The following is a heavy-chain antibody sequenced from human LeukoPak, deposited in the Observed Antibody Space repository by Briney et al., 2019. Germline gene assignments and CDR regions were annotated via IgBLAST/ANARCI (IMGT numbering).Heavy chain of an antibody. CDR3: ARDPGYSNSPYYLDY. Sequence: GGSLRLSCAASGLIVSSNYMTWVRQAPGKGLEWVSSISSGGTYVDYADSVKGRFTISRDNAKNSLYLQMNSLRAEDTAVFYCARDPGYSNSPYYLDYWGQGTLVTVSS. V-gene: IGHV3-21*01. CDR2: ISSGGTYV. D-gene: IGHD5-12*01. J-gene: IGHJ4*02. CDR1: GLIVSSNY.